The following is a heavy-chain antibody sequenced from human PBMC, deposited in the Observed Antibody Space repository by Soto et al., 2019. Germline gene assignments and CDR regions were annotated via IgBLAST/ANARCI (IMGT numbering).Heavy chain of an antibody. D-gene: IGHD6-19*01. CDR1: GFTFTSSA. CDR2: IVVGSGNT. V-gene: IGHV1-58*01. J-gene: IGHJ5*02. CDR3: AADRPHSSGWSPGDWFDP. Sequence: SVKVSCKASGFTFTSSAVQWVRQARGQRLEWIGWIVVGSGNTNYAQKFQERVTITRDMSTSTAYMELSSLRSEDTAVYYCAADRPHSSGWSPGDWFDPWGQGTLVTVS.